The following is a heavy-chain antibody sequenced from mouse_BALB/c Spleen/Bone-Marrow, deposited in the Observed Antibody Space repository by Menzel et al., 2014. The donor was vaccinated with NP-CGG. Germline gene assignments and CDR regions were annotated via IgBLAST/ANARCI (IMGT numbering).Heavy chain of an antibody. D-gene: IGHD2-14*01. Sequence: EVNVVESGGGLVQPGGSLKLSCTASGFTFSSYSMSWVRQTPEKRLEWVAYISNGGGSTYYPDAVKGRFTISRDNAKNSLYLQMSSLKSEDTAMYYCTRHGEVRRFYYALDYWGQGTSVTVSS. CDR1: GFTFSSYS. V-gene: IGHV5-12-2*01. CDR2: ISNGGGST. CDR3: TRHGEVRRFYYALDY. J-gene: IGHJ4*01.